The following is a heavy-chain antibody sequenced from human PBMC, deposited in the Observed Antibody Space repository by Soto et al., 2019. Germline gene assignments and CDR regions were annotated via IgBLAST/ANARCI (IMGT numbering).Heavy chain of an antibody. D-gene: IGHD2-21*02. J-gene: IGHJ4*02. CDR2: ITGNAANT. CDR3: AKAARDCGGDCYSSYFES. CDR1: RFTFGGYA. Sequence: GSLRLSCSASRFTFGGYAMSWVRQAPGKGLEWVSGITGNAANTVYADSVKGRFTISRDNSKNALYLQLNSLRAEDTAVYFCAKAARDCGGDCYSSYFESWGQGALVTVSS. V-gene: IGHV3-23*01.